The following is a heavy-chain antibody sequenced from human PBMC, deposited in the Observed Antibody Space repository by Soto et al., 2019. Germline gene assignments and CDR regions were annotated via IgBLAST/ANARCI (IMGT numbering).Heavy chain of an antibody. J-gene: IGHJ6*02. V-gene: IGHV3-30*18. CDR3: AKDEYSSSSYYYYGMDV. CDR1: GFTFSSYG. Sequence: GGSLRLSCAASGFTFSSYGMHWVRQAPGKGLEWVAVISYDGSNKYYADSVKGRFTISRDNSKNTLYLQMNSLRAEDTAVYYCAKDEYSSSSYYYYGMDVWGQGTTVTVSS. D-gene: IGHD6-6*01. CDR2: ISYDGSNK.